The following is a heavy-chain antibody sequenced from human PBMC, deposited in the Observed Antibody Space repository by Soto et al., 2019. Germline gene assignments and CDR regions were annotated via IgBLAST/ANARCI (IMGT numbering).Heavy chain of an antibody. V-gene: IGHV3-30-3*01. CDR2: ISYDGSNK. CDR1: EFTFSSYA. Sequence: QVQLVESGGGVVQPGRSLRLSCAASEFTFSSYAMHWVRQAPGKGLEWVAVISYDGSNKYYADSVKGRFTISRDNSKNTLYLQMNSLRAEDTAVYYCARDAGYCSGGSCYPDYWGQGTLVTVSS. CDR3: ARDAGYCSGGSCYPDY. D-gene: IGHD2-15*01. J-gene: IGHJ4*02.